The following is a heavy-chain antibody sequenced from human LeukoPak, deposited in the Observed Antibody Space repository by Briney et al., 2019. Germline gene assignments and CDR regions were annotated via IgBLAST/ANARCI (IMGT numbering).Heavy chain of an antibody. V-gene: IGHV3-33*01. Sequence: PGTSLRLSCTTSGLTFTSHGFHWLRQVVGKRLEWVAFVRNDGSDTYHANSVKGRFSVSRDNTKNSLYLQMNSLRVEDTAVFYCARDQYDTWSRRGNFDSWGQGTLVIVSS. CDR1: GLTFTSHG. D-gene: IGHD3-3*01. J-gene: IGHJ4*02. CDR2: VRNDGSDT. CDR3: ARDQYDTWSRRGNFDS.